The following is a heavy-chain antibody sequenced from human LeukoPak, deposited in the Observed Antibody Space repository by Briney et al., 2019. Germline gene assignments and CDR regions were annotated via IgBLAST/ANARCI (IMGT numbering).Heavy chain of an antibody. D-gene: IGHD5-18*01. CDR1: GGSISSSSYY. CDR2: IYYSGST. V-gene: IGHV4-39*07. Sequence: PSETLSLTCTVSGGSISSSSYYWGWIRQPPGKGLEWIGSIYYSGSTYYNPSLKSRVTISVDTSKNQFSLKLSSVTAADTAVYYCAIIGYSYGTTDYWGQGTLVTVSS. J-gene: IGHJ4*02. CDR3: AIIGYSYGTTDY.